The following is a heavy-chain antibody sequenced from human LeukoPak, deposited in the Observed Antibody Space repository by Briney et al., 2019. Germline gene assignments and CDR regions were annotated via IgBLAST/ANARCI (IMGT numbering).Heavy chain of an antibody. V-gene: IGHV1-46*01. CDR1: GYTFTNNF. CDR3: ARDSRSARPYYMDV. D-gene: IGHD6-6*01. Sequence: ASVKISCKAFGYTFTNNFMHWVRQAPGQGLEWMGIINPSGGSTSYAQKFQGRVTMTRDMSTSTVYMELSSLRSEDTAVYYCARDSRSARPYYMDVWGKGTTVTVSS. J-gene: IGHJ6*03. CDR2: INPSGGST.